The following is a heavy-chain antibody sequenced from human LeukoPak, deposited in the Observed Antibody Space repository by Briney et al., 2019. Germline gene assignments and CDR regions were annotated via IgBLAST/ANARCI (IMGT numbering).Heavy chain of an antibody. J-gene: IGHJ4*02. V-gene: IGHV4-31*03. Sequence: SQTLSLTCTVSGGSISSGGYYWSWIRQHPGKGLEWIGYIYYSGSTYYNPSLKSRVTISVDTSKNQFSLKLSSVTAADTAVYYCARGRDILTQLYYFDYWGQGTLVTVSS. D-gene: IGHD3-9*01. CDR2: IYYSGST. CDR1: GGSISSGGYY. CDR3: ARGRDILTQLYYFDY.